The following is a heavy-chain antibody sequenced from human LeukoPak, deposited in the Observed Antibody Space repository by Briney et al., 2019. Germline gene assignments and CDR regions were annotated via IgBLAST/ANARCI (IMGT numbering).Heavy chain of an antibody. Sequence: ASVKVSFKASGYTFTGYYMHWVRQAPGQGLEWMGWINPNSGGTNYAQKFQGRVTMTRDTSISTAYMELSRLRSDDTAVYYCAREEVDWNHSVYYFDYWGQGTLVTVSS. D-gene: IGHD1-1*01. CDR1: GYTFTGYY. V-gene: IGHV1-2*02. CDR2: INPNSGGT. J-gene: IGHJ4*02. CDR3: AREEVDWNHSVYYFDY.